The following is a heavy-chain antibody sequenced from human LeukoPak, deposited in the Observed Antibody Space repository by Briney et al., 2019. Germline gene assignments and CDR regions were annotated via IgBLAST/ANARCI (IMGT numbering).Heavy chain of an antibody. Sequence: SVKVSCKASGGTFCSYAISWVRQAPGQGLEWMGGIIPIFGTANYAQKFQGRVTITTDESTSTAYMELSSLRSEDTVVYYCASGKIYYYYYYMDVWGKGTTVTVSS. CDR3: ASGKIYYYYYYMDV. CDR2: IIPIFGTA. V-gene: IGHV1-69*05. CDR1: GGTFCSYA. D-gene: IGHD4-23*01. J-gene: IGHJ6*03.